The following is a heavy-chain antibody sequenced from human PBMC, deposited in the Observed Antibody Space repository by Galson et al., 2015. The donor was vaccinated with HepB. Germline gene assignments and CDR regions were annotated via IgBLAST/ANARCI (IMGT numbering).Heavy chain of an antibody. Sequence: SLRLSCAGSGFNFGIYSMNWVRQAPGKGLECVSYISSSSTIIYYADSVKGRFTVSRDNAKNSVYLQMNSPRDDDTAVYYCARADTDYWGQGTLVTVSS. J-gene: IGHJ4*02. CDR2: ISSSSTII. V-gene: IGHV3-48*02. CDR1: GFNFGIYS. CDR3: ARADTDY.